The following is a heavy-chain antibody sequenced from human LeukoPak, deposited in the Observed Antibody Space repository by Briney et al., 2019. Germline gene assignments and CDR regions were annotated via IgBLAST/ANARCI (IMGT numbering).Heavy chain of an antibody. CDR1: GYSISSGYY. Sequence: SETLSLPCTVSGYSISSGYYWGWIRQAPGKGLEWVGSIYHSGSTYYNPSLKSRVTISVDTSKNQFSLKLSSVTAADTAVYYCAGRVGYGSGRDYYYMDVWGKGTTVTVSS. J-gene: IGHJ6*03. CDR2: IYHSGST. D-gene: IGHD3-10*01. CDR3: AGRVGYGSGRDYYYMDV. V-gene: IGHV4-38-2*02.